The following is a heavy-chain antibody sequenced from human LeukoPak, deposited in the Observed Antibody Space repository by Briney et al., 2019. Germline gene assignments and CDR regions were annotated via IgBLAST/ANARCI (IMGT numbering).Heavy chain of an antibody. CDR2: IRYDGSIK. J-gene: IGHJ4*02. CDR1: GFTFSSYG. D-gene: IGHD5-24*01. Sequence: GGSLRLSCAASGFTFSSYGMDWVRQAPGKGLEWVAFIRYDGSIKHYADSVKGRFTISRDNSKNTLYLQMNSLRAEDTAVYYCARDHSRDGYNYMPGYFDYWGQGTLVTVSS. CDR3: ARDHSRDGYNYMPGYFDY. V-gene: IGHV3-30*02.